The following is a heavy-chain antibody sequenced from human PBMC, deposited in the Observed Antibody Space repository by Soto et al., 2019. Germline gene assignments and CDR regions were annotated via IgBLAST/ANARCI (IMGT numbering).Heavy chain of an antibody. CDR3: ARLYSSSSIWFDP. CDR2: INAGNGNT. D-gene: IGHD6-6*01. Sequence: EASVKVSCKASGYTFTSYAMHWVRQAPGQRLEWMGWINAGNGNTKYSQKFQGRVTITRDTSASTAYMELSSLRSEDTAVYYCARLYSSSSIWFDPWGQGTLVTVSS. CDR1: GYTFTSYA. J-gene: IGHJ5*02. V-gene: IGHV1-3*01.